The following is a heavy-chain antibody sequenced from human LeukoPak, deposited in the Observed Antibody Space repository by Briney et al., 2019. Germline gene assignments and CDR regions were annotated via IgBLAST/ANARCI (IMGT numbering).Heavy chain of an antibody. CDR2: IIPIFGTA. D-gene: IGHD2-15*01. Sequence: GASVKVSCKASGGTFSSYAISWVRQAPGQGLEWMGGIIPIFGTANYAQKFQGRVTITADESTSTAYMELSSLRSEDTAVYYCARESYCCGGSCTVAFDIWGQGTMVTVSS. J-gene: IGHJ3*02. V-gene: IGHV1-69*01. CDR1: GGTFSSYA. CDR3: ARESYCCGGSCTVAFDI.